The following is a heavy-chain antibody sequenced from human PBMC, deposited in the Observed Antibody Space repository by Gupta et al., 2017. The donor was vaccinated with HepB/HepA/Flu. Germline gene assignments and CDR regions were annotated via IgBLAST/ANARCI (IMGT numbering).Heavy chain of an antibody. CDR1: GYTFTSYG. CDR2: ISAYNGKT. D-gene: IGHD2-2*01. J-gene: IGHJ6*03. Sequence: QVQLVQSGGEVKNPGASVKLSCTASGYTFTSYGFTWVRQAPGQGLEWIGWISAYNGKTDYAQKFQGRVTMTTETSTSTGYMELRSLRSDDTAVYYCGRWGPMYYYMDVWGKGTTVSVSS. V-gene: IGHV1-18*01. CDR3: GRWGPMYYYMDV.